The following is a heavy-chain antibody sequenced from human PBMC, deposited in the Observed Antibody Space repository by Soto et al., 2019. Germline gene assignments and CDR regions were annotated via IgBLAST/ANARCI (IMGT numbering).Heavy chain of an antibody. D-gene: IGHD3-22*01. CDR2: ISGSGGST. CDR3: AKGVTTMIVVVIREYYFDY. Sequence: PGGSLRLSCAASGFTFSSYAMSWVRQAPGKGLEWVSAISGSGGSTYYADSVKGRFTISRDNSKNTLYLQMNSLRAEDTAVYYCAKGVTTMIVVVIREYYFDYWGQGTLVTVS. V-gene: IGHV3-23*01. J-gene: IGHJ4*02. CDR1: GFTFSSYA.